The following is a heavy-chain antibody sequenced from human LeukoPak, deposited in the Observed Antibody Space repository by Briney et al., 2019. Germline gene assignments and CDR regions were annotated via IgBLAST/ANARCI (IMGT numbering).Heavy chain of an antibody. J-gene: IGHJ4*02. Sequence: SVKVSCKASGFTFTSSAMQWVRQARGQRLEWIGWIVVGSGNTNYAQKFQERVTMTRDTSISTAYMELSRLRSDDTAVYYCARLLRYCSSTSCLYFDYWGQGTLVTVSS. D-gene: IGHD2-2*01. CDR2: IVVGSGNT. V-gene: IGHV1-58*02. CDR1: GFTFTSSA. CDR3: ARLLRYCSSTSCLYFDY.